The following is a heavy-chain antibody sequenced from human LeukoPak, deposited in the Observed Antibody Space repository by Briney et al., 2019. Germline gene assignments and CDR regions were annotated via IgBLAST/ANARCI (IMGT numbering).Heavy chain of an antibody. V-gene: IGHV3-30*03. J-gene: IGHJ4*02. CDR2: ISYDGSNK. Sequence: PGGSLRLSCAASGFTFSSYGMHWVRHAPGKGLEWVAVISYDGSNKYYADSVKGRFTISRDNSKNTLYLQMNSLRAEDTAVYYCARDDYDFWHYWGQGTLVTVSS. CDR3: ARDDYDFWHY. CDR1: GFTFSSYG. D-gene: IGHD3-3*01.